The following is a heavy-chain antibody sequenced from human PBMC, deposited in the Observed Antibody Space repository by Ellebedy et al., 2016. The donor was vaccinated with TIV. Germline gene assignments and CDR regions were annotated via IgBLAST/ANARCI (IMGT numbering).Heavy chain of an antibody. V-gene: IGHV3-15*07. CDR2: IKSKGDGGTA. Sequence: GESLKISCAASRIIFSNAWMHWVRQAPGKGPEWVGRIKSKGDGGTADYSAPVKGRFTISRDDSKSIVYLQMNSLQSEDTAVYYCTRNPRKGGDRYPFDFWGQGTLVTVSS. D-gene: IGHD2-21*02. CDR3: TRNPRKGGDRYPFDF. J-gene: IGHJ4*02. CDR1: RIIFSNAW.